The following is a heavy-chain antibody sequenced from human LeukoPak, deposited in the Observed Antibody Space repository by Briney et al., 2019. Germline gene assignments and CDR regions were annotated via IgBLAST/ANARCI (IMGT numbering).Heavy chain of an antibody. D-gene: IGHD4-17*01. V-gene: IGHV4-34*01. Sequence: PSETLSLTCAVSSGSLSGYSWGWILQAPGKGLDWIGEIHHSGSTTYNSSLKNRVTISLDKPKSQFSLILTSVTAADTAVYYCTRQSGTVTPIDYWGQGILVTVSS. CDR3: TRQSGTVTPIDY. J-gene: IGHJ4*02. CDR1: SGSLSGYS. CDR2: IHHSGST.